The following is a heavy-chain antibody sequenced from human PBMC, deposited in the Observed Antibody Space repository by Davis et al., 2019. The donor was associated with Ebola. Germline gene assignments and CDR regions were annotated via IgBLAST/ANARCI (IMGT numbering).Heavy chain of an antibody. D-gene: IGHD3-3*01. CDR3: ARFLEWKADY. CDR1: FFLFTSYW. Sequence: GGSLRLSCKLSFFLFTSYWIGWVRQMPGKGLEWMGIIYPGDSDTRYSPSFQGQVTISADKSITTAYLQWSSLKASDTAMYYCARFLEWKADYRGQGTL. V-gene: IGHV5-51*01. CDR2: IYPGDSDT. J-gene: IGHJ4*02.